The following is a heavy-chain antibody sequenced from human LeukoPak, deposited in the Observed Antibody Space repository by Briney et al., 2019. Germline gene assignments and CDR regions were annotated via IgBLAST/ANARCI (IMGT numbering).Heavy chain of an antibody. CDR3: AKGNVYYYGSGTSLGY. V-gene: IGHV3-30*18. CDR2: ISYEGSDK. Sequence: PGRSLRLSCAASGFTFSSYGMHWVRQAPGKGLEWVAVISYEGSDKYYADSVKGRFTISRDNAKNSLYLQMNSLRAEDTALYYCAKGNVYYYGSGTSLGYWGQGTLVTVSS. CDR1: GFTFSSYG. J-gene: IGHJ4*02. D-gene: IGHD3-10*01.